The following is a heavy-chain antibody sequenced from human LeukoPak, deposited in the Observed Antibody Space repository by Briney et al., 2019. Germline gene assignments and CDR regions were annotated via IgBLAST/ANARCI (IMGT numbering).Heavy chain of an antibody. CDR2: IYYSGST. J-gene: IGHJ4*02. CDR3: AGDKWKGSGYSLYFDY. CDR1: GGSVSSGSYY. Sequence: PSETLSLTCTVSGGSVSSGSYYWRWIRQPPGTGLEWIGYIYYSGSTNYNPSLKSRVTISVDTSKNQFSLKLSSVTAADTAVYYCAGDKWKGSGYSLYFDYWGQGTLVTVSS. D-gene: IGHD3-22*01. V-gene: IGHV4-61*01.